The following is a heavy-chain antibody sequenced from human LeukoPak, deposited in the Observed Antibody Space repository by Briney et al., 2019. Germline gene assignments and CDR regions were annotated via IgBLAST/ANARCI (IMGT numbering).Heavy chain of an antibody. V-gene: IGHV3-30*02. Sequence: GGSLRLSCAASGFIFSSYNMHWVRQAPGKGLEWVAFIRYDGSNDRTSEYYADSVKGRFTISRDNAKNSLYLQMNSLRAEDTAVYYCARGGIVGASRFDYWGQGTLVTVSS. D-gene: IGHD1-26*01. CDR2: IRYDGSNDRTSE. J-gene: IGHJ4*02. CDR3: ARGGIVGASRFDY. CDR1: GFIFSSYN.